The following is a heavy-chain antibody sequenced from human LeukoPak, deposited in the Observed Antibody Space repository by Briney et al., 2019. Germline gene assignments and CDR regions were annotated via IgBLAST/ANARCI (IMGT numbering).Heavy chain of an antibody. D-gene: IGHD6-19*01. J-gene: IGHJ3*02. CDR2: FSTHNGNT. V-gene: IGHV1-18*01. Sequence: APVKVSCKTSGYTFTHYGISWVRQAPGQGLEWLGWFSTHNGNTNYAQKVQGRVTMTTDTSTTTAYMELRSLTSDDTAVYYCARRLADAFDIWGQGTMVTVSA. CDR3: ARRLADAFDI. CDR1: GYTFTHYG.